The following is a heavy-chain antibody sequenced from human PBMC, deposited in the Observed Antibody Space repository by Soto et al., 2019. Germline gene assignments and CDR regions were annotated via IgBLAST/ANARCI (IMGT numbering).Heavy chain of an antibody. J-gene: IGHJ6*03. V-gene: IGHV1-8*01. CDR2: MNPNSGNT. Sequence: ASVTVSCTASGYTLNSYEINWVRQAPGQGLEWMGWMNPNSGNTGYAQKFQGRVTMTRNTSISTAYMELSSLRSEDTAVYYCASLGYDHYHYYYMDVWGKGTTVTAP. D-gene: IGHD5-12*01. CDR3: ASLGYDHYHYYYMDV. CDR1: GYTLNSYE.